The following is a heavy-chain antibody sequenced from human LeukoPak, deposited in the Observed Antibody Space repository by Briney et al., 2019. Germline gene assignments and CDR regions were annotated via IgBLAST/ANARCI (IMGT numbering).Heavy chain of an antibody. CDR3: ARVFGLHHYYYMDV. CDR2: INWNGGST. Sequence: GGSLRLSCAASRFTFSSYGMHWVRQAPGKGLEWVSGINWNGGSTGYADSVKGRFTISRDNAKNSLYLQMNSLRAEDTALYHCARVFGLHHYYYMDVWGKGTTVTISS. CDR1: RFTFSSYG. J-gene: IGHJ6*03. V-gene: IGHV3-20*01. D-gene: IGHD3-10*01.